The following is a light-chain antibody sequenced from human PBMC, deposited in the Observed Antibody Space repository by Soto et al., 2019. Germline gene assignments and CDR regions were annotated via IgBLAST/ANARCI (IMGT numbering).Light chain of an antibody. CDR1: QSLSRN. Sequence: EILMTQSPATLSVSPGERATLSCRASQSLSRNLAWYQQKPGQAPRLLIYGASTRASGIPARFSGSGSGTEFTLTISSLQSADLALYYCQPYNDWPPAFTFGPGTKVDL. CDR3: QPYNDWPPAFT. CDR2: GAS. V-gene: IGKV3-15*01. J-gene: IGKJ3*01.